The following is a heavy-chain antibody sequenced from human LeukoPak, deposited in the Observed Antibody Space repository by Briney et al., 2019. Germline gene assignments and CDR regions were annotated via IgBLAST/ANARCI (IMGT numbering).Heavy chain of an antibody. Sequence: GGSLRLSCAASGFTFSSYSMNWVRQAPGKGLEWVSSISSSSSYIYYADSVKGRFTTSRDNAKNSLYLQMNSLRAEDTAVYYCAKDLIGVYYDSSGPIYYYYYYMDVWGKGTTVTISS. CDR3: AKDLIGVYYDSSGPIYYYYYYMDV. D-gene: IGHD3-22*01. CDR2: ISSSSSYI. CDR1: GFTFSSYS. V-gene: IGHV3-21*01. J-gene: IGHJ6*03.